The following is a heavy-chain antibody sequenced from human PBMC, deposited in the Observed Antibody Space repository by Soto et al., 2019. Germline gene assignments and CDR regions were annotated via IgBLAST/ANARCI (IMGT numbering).Heavy chain of an antibody. CDR2: ISGSGGST. V-gene: IGHV3-23*01. CDR3: AKRLKYYDILTGYYITRGDAFDI. D-gene: IGHD3-9*01. CDR1: GFTFSSYA. J-gene: IGHJ3*02. Sequence: EVPLLESGGGLVQPGGSLRLSCAASGFTFSSYAMSWVRQAPGKGLEWVSAISGSGGSTYYADSVKGRFTISRDNSKNTLYLQMNSLRAEDTAVYYCAKRLKYYDILTGYYITRGDAFDIWGQGTMVTVSS.